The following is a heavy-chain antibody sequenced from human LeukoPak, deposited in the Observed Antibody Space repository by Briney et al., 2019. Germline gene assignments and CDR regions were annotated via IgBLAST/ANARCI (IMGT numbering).Heavy chain of an antibody. CDR2: IKSKTYGGTT. J-gene: IGHJ4*02. V-gene: IGHV3-15*01. CDR1: GYTFSNAW. CDR3: TTRGSAGTRVFDY. Sequence: PGGSLKLACAASGYTFSNAWMSWVRQAPGMGLEWVGRIKSKTYGGTTDYAAPVKGRFTISRDDSKNTLYLQMNSLKTEDTAVYYCTTRGSAGTRVFDYWGQGTLVTVSS. D-gene: IGHD6-13*01.